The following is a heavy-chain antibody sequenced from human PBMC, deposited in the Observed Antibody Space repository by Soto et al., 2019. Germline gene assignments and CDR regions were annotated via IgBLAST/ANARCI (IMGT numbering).Heavy chain of an antibody. V-gene: IGHV3-33*01. J-gene: IGHJ3*01. CDR1: GINFSDYG. CDR3: EGRDDPFHV. Sequence: QVHLVESGGGVVRPGTSLRLSCAASGINFSDYGIHWVRQAPGKGLEWVAVIWYDGSQKYYADSVRGRFTISRDNSKNTVYLQLNSLRLEDPAVYYCEGRDDPFHVWGQGTIVTVSS. CDR2: IWYDGSQK.